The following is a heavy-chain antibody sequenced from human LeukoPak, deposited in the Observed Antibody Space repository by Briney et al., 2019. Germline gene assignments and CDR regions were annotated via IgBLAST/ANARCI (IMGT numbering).Heavy chain of an antibody. CDR2: IYSGGST. J-gene: IGHJ4*02. CDR1: GFTVRSNC. CDR3: AREGTWSYYYDY. Sequence: PGGSLRLSCAASGFTVRSNCMNWVSQAPGKGLEWVSVIYSGGSTYYADSVKGRFTISRDNSKNTLYLQMNSLRAEDTAVYYCAREGTWSYYYDYWGQGTLVTVSS. V-gene: IGHV3-66*01. D-gene: IGHD1-26*01.